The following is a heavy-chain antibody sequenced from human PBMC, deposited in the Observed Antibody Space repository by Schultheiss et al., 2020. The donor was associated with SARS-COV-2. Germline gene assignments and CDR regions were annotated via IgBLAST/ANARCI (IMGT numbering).Heavy chain of an antibody. CDR3: ARSYYDYEGAFDI. Sequence: GGSLRLYCAAPGFTFSDYYMSWIRQAPGKGLEWVSYISSSGSTIYYADSVKGRFTISRDNAKNSLYLQMNSLRAEDTAVYYCARSYYDYEGAFDIWGQGTMVTVSS. V-gene: IGHV3-11*04. J-gene: IGHJ3*02. D-gene: IGHD3-16*01. CDR2: ISSSGSTI. CDR1: GFTFSDYY.